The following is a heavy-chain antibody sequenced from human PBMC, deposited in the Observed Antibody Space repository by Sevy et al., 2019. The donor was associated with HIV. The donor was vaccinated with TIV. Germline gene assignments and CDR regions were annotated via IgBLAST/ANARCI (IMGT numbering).Heavy chain of an antibody. CDR1: GGSITSGDYY. CDR2: IFYSGST. CDR3: ARGPRWDYDSSGLY. J-gene: IGHJ4*02. D-gene: IGHD3-22*01. V-gene: IGHV4-30-4*01. Sequence: SETLSLTCTVSGGSITSGDYYWSWIRQPPGKGLEWIGYIFYSGSTYYNPSLKSRVTISVDTSKSQFSLKLGSVTAAETAVYYCARGPRWDYDSSGLYWGQGTLVTVSS.